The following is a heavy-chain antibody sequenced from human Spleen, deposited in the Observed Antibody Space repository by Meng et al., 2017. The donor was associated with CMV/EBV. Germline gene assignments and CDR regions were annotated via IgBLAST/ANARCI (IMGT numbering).Heavy chain of an antibody. CDR1: GYTFTSYY. D-gene: IGHD1-26*01. V-gene: IGHV1-2*02. Sequence: ASVKVSCKASGYTFTSYYIYWVRQAPGQGLEWMGWINPNRGGTNYAQKFRGRVTMTRDTSITSAYMELSSLTSDDTAVYYCAKDWLITGAAGVFDYWGQGTLVTVSS. CDR3: AKDWLITGAAGVFDY. J-gene: IGHJ4*02. CDR2: INPNRGGT.